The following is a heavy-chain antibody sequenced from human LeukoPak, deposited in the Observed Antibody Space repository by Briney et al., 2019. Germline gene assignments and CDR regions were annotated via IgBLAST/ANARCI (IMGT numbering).Heavy chain of an antibody. J-gene: IGHJ4*02. CDR2: IKSKTDGGTT. Sequence: GGSLRLSCAASGFTFSSVWLSWVRQAPGKGLEWVGRIKSKTDGGTTDYAAPVKGRFTISRDGSKNKLFLQMNSLKTEDSALYYCTTEGYCSGGNCYSYDNWGQGTLVTVSS. CDR3: TTEGYCSGGNCYSYDN. V-gene: IGHV3-15*01. CDR1: GFTFSSVW. D-gene: IGHD2-15*01.